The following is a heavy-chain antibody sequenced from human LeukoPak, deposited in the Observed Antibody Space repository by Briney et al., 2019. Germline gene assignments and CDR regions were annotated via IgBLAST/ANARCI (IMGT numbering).Heavy chain of an antibody. CDR2: SKRKTDGRTP. CDR3: TTAVRITGFDS. V-gene: IGHV3-15*01. Sequence: GGSLTLSCATSGFTFSKAWTTWVRQPHGRGREWVSLSKRKTDGRTPDYAAPVKGRFTVSRNDSVNTLYLQMNSLKTEDTGVYYCTTAVRITGFDSWGQGALVTVSS. CDR1: GFTFSKAW. D-gene: IGHD3-16*01. J-gene: IGHJ4*02.